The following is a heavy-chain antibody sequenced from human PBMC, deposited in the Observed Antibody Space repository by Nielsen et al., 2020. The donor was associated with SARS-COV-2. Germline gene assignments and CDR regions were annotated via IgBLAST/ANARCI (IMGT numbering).Heavy chain of an antibody. J-gene: IGHJ4*02. CDR1: GFTFSSYA. V-gene: IGHV3-23*01. D-gene: IGHD6-6*01. Sequence: GGSLRLSCAASGFTFSSYAMSWVRQAPGKGLEWVSAISGSGGSTYYADSVKGRFTIASDNSKNTLYLQMNSLRAEDTAVYYCAKDSSYSSSVYYFDYWGQGTLVTVSS. CDR3: AKDSSYSSSVYYFDY. CDR2: ISGSGGST.